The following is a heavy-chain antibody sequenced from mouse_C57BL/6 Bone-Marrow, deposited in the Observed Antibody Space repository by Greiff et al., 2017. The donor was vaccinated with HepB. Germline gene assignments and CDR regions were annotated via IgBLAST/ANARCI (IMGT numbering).Heavy chain of an antibody. J-gene: IGHJ2*01. CDR1: GYTFTSYW. D-gene: IGHD2-4*01. V-gene: IGHV1-72*01. Sequence: VQLQQPGAELVKPGPSVKLSCKVSGYTFTSYWMHWVKQRPGRGLEWIGRFDPNSGGTKYNEKFKSKATLTVDKPSSTAYMQLSSLTSEDSAVYYCARNYDYDVNYFDYWGQGTTLTVSS. CDR3: ARNYDYDVNYFDY. CDR2: FDPNSGGT.